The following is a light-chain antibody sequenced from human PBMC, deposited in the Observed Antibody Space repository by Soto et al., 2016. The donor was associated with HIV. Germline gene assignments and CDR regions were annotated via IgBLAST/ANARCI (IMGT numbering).Light chain of an antibody. CDR3: YSAADNNWV. CDR2: KDS. Sequence: SYELTQPSSVSVSPGQTVRITCSGDVLAKKYARWFQQKPGQAPMLVIYKDSERPSGIPEQFSGSSSGTTVTLTISGAQVEDEADYYCYSAADNNWVFGGGTKLTVL. J-gene: IGLJ3*02. V-gene: IGLV3-27*01. CDR1: VLAKKY.